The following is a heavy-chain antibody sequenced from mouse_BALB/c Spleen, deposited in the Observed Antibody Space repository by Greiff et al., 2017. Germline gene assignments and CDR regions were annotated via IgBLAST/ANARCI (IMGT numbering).Heavy chain of an antibody. CDR2: ISTYYGDA. J-gene: IGHJ3*01. Sequence: QVQLQQSGAELVRPGVSVKISCKGSGYTFTDYAMHWVKQSHAKSLEWIGVISTYYGDASYNQKFKGKATMTVDKSSSTAYMELARLTSEDSAIYYCARSKDGNYVLAYWGQGTLVTVSA. CDR1: GYTFTDYA. V-gene: IGHV1S137*01. CDR3: ARSKDGNYVLAY. D-gene: IGHD2-1*01.